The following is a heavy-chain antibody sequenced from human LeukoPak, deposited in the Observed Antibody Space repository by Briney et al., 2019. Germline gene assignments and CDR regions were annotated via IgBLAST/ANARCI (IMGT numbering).Heavy chain of an antibody. CDR1: GFTFSSYG. D-gene: IGHD3-22*01. V-gene: IGHV3-23*01. J-gene: IGHJ4*02. CDR3: AKWAYDSSGYYER. Sequence: NPGGSLRLSCAASGFTFSSYGMSWVRQAPGEGLEWVSAISGSGGSTYYADSVKSRFTISRDNSKNTLYLQMNSLRAEDTAVYYCAKWAYDSSGYYERWGQGTLVTVSS. CDR2: ISGSGGST.